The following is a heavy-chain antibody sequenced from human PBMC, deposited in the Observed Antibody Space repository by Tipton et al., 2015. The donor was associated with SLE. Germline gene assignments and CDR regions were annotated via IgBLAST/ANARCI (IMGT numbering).Heavy chain of an antibody. D-gene: IGHD3-3*01. CDR1: GDSISSGYY. Sequence: TLSLTCSVSGDSISSGYYWGWIRQPPGKGLEWIGTIYRSGSTYYNPSLKSRVTISVDTSKNQFSLRLSSVTAADTAVYYCARVTSYDFWSGSLPGYFDFWGQGILVTVSS. CDR3: ARVTSYDFWSGSLPGYFDF. CDR2: IYRSGST. V-gene: IGHV4-38-2*02. J-gene: IGHJ4*02.